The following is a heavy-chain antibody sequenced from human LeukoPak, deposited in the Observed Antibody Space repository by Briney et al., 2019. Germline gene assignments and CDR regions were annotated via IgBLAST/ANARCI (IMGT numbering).Heavy chain of an antibody. CDR3: ARGFGKVAANVFGGYTMDV. J-gene: IGHJ6*02. CDR1: GFTVNSNY. V-gene: IGHV3-66*02. Sequence: GGSLRLSCAASGFTVNSNYMSWVCQAPGKGLEWVSLIYTGGSTYYADSVKGRFTISRDNSKNTLYLQMNSLRPEDTAVYYCARGFGKVAANVFGGYTMDVWGQGTTVTASS. D-gene: IGHD6-6*01. CDR2: IYTGGST.